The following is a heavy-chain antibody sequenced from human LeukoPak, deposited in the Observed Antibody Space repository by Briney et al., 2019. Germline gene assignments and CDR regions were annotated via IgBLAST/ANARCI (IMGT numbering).Heavy chain of an antibody. Sequence: GGSLRLSCVASGFSFGKYWMSWVRQAPGKGLEWVANIKQDGSEKYYVDSVRGRFTISRDNAKNSLYLQMNSLRAEDTAVYYCARCYSSAWCPWGDYWGQGTLVSVSS. D-gene: IGHD6-19*01. CDR2: IKQDGSEK. CDR3: ARCYSSAWCPWGDY. J-gene: IGHJ4*02. CDR1: GFSFGKYW. V-gene: IGHV3-7*01.